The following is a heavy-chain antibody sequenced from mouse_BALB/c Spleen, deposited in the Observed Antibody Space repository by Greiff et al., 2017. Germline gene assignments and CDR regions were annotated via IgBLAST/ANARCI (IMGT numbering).Heavy chain of an antibody. V-gene: IGHV2-6-5*01. J-gene: IGHJ2*01. Sequence: QVQLQQSGPGLVAPSQSLSITCTVSGFSLTDYGVSWIRQPPGKGLEWLGVIWGGGSTNYNSALKSRLSISKDNSKSQVFLKMNSLQTDDTAMYYCAYDYYFDYWGEGTTLTVSS. CDR3: AYDYYFDY. D-gene: IGHD2-4*01. CDR2: IWGGGST. CDR1: GFSLTDYG.